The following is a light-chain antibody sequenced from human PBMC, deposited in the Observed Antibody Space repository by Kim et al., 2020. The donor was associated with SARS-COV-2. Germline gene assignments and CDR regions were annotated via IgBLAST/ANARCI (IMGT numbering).Light chain of an antibody. CDR3: QQYHIWDT. Sequence: SGSPGERVTLACRASQSVTSSLAWYQQKPGQAPRLLIHAASIRATGIPARFSGSGSGTEFTLTISSLQSEDFAVYYCQQYHIWDTFGPGTKVDIK. V-gene: IGKV3D-15*01. CDR2: AAS. CDR1: QSVTSS. J-gene: IGKJ3*01.